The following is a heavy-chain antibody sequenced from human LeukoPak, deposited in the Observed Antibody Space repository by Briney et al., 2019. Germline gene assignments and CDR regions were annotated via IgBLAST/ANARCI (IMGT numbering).Heavy chain of an antibody. Sequence: GESLKISCKGSGYSFTNFWIGWVRQMPGKGLEWKGIIYPGDSDTRYSPSFQGQVTISADKSISTGYLQWSSLKASDTAMYYCARARSCGVGSCYAEYWGQGTLVTVSS. CDR3: ARARSCGVGSCYAEY. D-gene: IGHD2-15*01. V-gene: IGHV5-51*01. CDR2: IYPGDSDT. CDR1: GYSFTNFW. J-gene: IGHJ4*02.